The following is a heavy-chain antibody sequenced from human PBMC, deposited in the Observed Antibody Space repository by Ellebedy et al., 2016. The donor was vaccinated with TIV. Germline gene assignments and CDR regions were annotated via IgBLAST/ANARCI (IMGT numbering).Heavy chain of an antibody. CDR3: ARDKGDDSGSKFDS. CDR1: GFTFSSYW. CDR2: IKQDGGET. Sequence: GGSLRLSCAASGFTFSSYWMSWVRQAPGKGLEWVANIKQDGGETYYLDSLKGRFTISRDNAKNSLYLQMNSLRADDTAVYYCARDKGDDSGSKFDSWGQGTLVTGSS. D-gene: IGHD6-19*01. V-gene: IGHV3-7*03. J-gene: IGHJ4*02.